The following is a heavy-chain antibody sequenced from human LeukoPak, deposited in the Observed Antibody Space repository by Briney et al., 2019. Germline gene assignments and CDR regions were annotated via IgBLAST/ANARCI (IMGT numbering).Heavy chain of an antibody. CDR3: ARHRGSGSPYFDY. CDR1: GGSISSYY. CDR2: IYYSGST. D-gene: IGHD3-10*01. V-gene: IGHV4-59*08. Sequence: PSETLSLTCTVSGGSISSYYWSWIRQPPGKGLEWIGYIYYSGSTKYNPSLKRRVTMTVDTSKNQFSLKLSSVTAADTAVYYCARHRGSGSPYFDYWGQGTLVTVSS. J-gene: IGHJ4*02.